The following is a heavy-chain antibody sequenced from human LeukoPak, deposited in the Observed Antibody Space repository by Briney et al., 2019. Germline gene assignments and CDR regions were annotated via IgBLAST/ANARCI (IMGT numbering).Heavy chain of an antibody. CDR1: GFTFRSYG. J-gene: IGHJ4*02. Sequence: PGGSLRLSCAASGFTFRSYGMHWVRQAPGKGLEWVAVISYDGTNKYYVDSVKGRFTISRDNSKNTLYLQMNSLRAEDTAVYYCAREKRPYNWNDDALDYWGQGTLVTVSS. CDR3: AREKRPYNWNDDALDY. V-gene: IGHV3-30*03. D-gene: IGHD1-1*01. CDR2: ISYDGTNK.